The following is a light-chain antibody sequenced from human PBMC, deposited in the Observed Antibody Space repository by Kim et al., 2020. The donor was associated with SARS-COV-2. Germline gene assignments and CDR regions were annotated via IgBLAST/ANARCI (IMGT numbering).Light chain of an antibody. CDR2: GAS. J-gene: IGKJ4*01. Sequence: CAGERTNLYCRASQSVSSNVAWYQQKPGQAPRLLIYGASTRATGIPARFSGSGSGTEFTLTISSLQSEDFAVYYCQQYNNWPPLTFGGGTKVDIK. V-gene: IGKV3-15*01. CDR1: QSVSSN. CDR3: QQYNNWPPLT.